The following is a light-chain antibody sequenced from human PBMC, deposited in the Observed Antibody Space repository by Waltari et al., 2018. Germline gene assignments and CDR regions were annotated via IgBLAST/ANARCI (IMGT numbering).Light chain of an antibody. CDR3: QQYEDEST. CDR2: DVS. V-gene: IGKV1-33*01. Sequence: DVQMTQSPSSLSASVGDRVTITCQASQDIKTYLNWYQQKSGKAPKVVIYDVSHLATGVPSRFSGTGYGTQFTLTISSLQPEDIATYYCQQYEDESTFGGGT. CDR1: QDIKTY. J-gene: IGKJ4*01.